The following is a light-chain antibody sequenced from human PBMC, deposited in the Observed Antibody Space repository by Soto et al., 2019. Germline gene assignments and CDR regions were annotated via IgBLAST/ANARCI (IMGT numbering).Light chain of an antibody. CDR1: HLVKKNY. Sequence: EIVLTQSPGTLSLSPGEGTTLSCTASHLVKKNYLAWYQQKAGQAPRLLIYAASARATGIPDRFSGRGPGTDFTLTISRLEPEDVAVFYCQQYAESPITFGQGTRLEIK. V-gene: IGKV3-20*01. CDR3: QQYAESPIT. J-gene: IGKJ5*01. CDR2: AAS.